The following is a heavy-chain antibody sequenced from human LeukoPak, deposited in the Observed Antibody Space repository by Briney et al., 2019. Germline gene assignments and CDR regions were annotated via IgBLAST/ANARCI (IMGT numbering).Heavy chain of an antibody. CDR2: ISYDGSNK. D-gene: IGHD1-1*01. V-gene: IGHV3-30*03. J-gene: IGHJ3*02. Sequence: PGRSLRLSCAASGFTFSRYGMHWVRQAPGKGLEWVAVISYDGSNKYYADSVKGRFTISRDNSRNTLYLQMNSLRAEDTAVYYCARDQGTHDAFDIWGQGTMVTVSS. CDR3: ARDQGTHDAFDI. CDR1: GFTFSRYG.